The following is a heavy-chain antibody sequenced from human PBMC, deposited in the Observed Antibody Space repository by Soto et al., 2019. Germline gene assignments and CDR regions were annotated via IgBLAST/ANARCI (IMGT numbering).Heavy chain of an antibody. V-gene: IGHV3-15*07. J-gene: IGHJ4*02. CDR3: THVFSVAHPYSDF. CDR1: GITFIYAW. Sequence: EVQLVESGGGLVKPGGSLRLSCAASGITFIYAWMDWVRQAPGKRLEWVGRIKSQAGGGTIDYAAPVKGRFTISRDDSKTTLYLQMDSLKTEDTAVYYCTHVFSVAHPYSDFWGQGTLVTVSS. D-gene: IGHD3-9*01. CDR2: IKSQAGGGTI.